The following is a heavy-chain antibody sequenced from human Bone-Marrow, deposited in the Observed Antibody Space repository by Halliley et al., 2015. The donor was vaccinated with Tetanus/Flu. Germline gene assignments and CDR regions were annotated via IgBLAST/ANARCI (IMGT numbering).Heavy chain of an antibody. Sequence: SLRLSCAASGFTFSTYAMSWVRQAPGKGLEWLSGNSGSGDSRYFADSVKGRLTISRDNPKNTLYLQMNILRAEDTAVYYCARSKGSAEISGPGPFDIWGQGTMVTVS. V-gene: IGHV3-23*01. CDR2: NSGSGDSR. CDR3: ARSKGSAEISGPGPFDI. D-gene: IGHD3-10*01. CDR1: GFTFSTYA. J-gene: IGHJ3*02.